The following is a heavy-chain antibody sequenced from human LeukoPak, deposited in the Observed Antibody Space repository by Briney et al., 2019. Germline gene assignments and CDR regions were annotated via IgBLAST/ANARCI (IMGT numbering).Heavy chain of an antibody. Sequence: GGSLRLSCAASGFTFSSYGMHWVRQAPGKGLEWVAFIRYDGSNKYYADSVKGRFTFSRDNSKNTLYLQMNSLRAEDTAVYYCAGPRSSSNPISDYSGQGTLVTVSS. CDR1: GFTFSSYG. CDR3: AGPRSSSNPISDY. CDR2: IRYDGSNK. V-gene: IGHV3-30*02. J-gene: IGHJ4*02. D-gene: IGHD3-10*01.